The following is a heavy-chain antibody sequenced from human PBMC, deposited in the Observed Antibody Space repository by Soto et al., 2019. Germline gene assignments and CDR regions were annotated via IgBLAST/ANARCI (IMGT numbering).Heavy chain of an antibody. J-gene: IGHJ4*02. D-gene: IGHD3-22*01. CDR3: ACDSSGWIPDAY. V-gene: IGHV3-74*01. CDR1: GFTFSRWW. CDR2: INSGGSSR. Sequence: EAQLVESGGGLVQPGGSLRLSCAASGFTFSRWWMHWVRQAPGKGLVWVSRINSGGSSRGYADSVKGRFTISRDNAKNTLYLQMNSLRAEDTAVYFCACDSSGWIPDAYWGQGTLVTVSS.